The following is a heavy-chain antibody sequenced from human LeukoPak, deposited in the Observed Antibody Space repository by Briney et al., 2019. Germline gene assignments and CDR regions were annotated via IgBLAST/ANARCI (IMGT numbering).Heavy chain of an antibody. CDR3: ARDRPGAVNWFDP. J-gene: IGHJ5*02. CDR1: GGSISSGGYY. Sequence: SETLSLTCTVSGGSISSGGYYWSWIRQHPGKGLEGIGYIYYSGSTYYNPSLKSRVTISVDTSKNQFSLKLSSVTAADTAVYYCARDRPGAVNWFDPWGQGTLVTVSS. V-gene: IGHV4-31*03. CDR2: IYYSGST. D-gene: IGHD4-17*01.